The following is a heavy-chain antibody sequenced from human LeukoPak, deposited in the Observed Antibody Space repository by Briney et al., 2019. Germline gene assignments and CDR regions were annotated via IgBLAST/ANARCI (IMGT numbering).Heavy chain of an antibody. Sequence: SETLSLTCTVSGYSVSSGYYWSWIRQPPGKGLEWIGEINHSGSTNYNPSLKSRVTISVDTSKNQFSLKLSSVTAADTAVYYCARGRALDIVAVRRRVPFDYWGQGTLVTVSS. CDR1: GYSVSSGYY. CDR3: ARGRALDIVAVRRRVPFDY. J-gene: IGHJ4*02. CDR2: INHSGST. D-gene: IGHD5-12*01. V-gene: IGHV4-34*01.